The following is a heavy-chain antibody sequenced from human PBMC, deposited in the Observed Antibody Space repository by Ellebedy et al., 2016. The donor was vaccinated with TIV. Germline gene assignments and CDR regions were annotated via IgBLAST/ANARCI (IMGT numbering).Heavy chain of an antibody. J-gene: IGHJ5*02. CDR3: ARRGSYGDYAVQVNSWFDR. CDR1: GFSFRSYW. CDR2: IYQDGSDQ. D-gene: IGHD4-17*01. Sequence: PGGSLRLSCAASGFSFRSYWMSWVRQAPGKGLEWVANIYQDGSDQYYADSVKGRFTISRDNANNLLFLQMNSLRVEDTAVYYCARRGSYGDYAVQVNSWFDRWGQGALVTVSS. V-gene: IGHV3-7*01.